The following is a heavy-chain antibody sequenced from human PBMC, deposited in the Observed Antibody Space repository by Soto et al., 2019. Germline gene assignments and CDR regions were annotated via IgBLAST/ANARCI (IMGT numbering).Heavy chain of an antibody. CDR1: GFTFSTYW. Sequence: EVQLVESGGGLVQPGGSLGMSCAASGFTFSTYWMSWVRQAPGKGLEWVATIRQDGSEKHYVDSVEGRFTISRDNAKDSLHLQMYSLRVEDTAVYHCVKGCGRASRPYYLDVWGKGTTVTVSS. V-gene: IGHV3-7*01. J-gene: IGHJ6*03. CDR3: VKGCGRASRPYYLDV. D-gene: IGHD2-15*01. CDR2: IRQDGSEK.